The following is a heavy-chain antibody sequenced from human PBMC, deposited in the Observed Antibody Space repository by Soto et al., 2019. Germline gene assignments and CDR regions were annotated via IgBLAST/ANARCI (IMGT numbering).Heavy chain of an antibody. Sequence: QVQLVESGGGLVKPGGSLRLSCAASGFTFSNYYMTWIRQAPGKGLEWVSYVSSSSSHTNYADSVKGRFTISRDNAKNSLYLQMNSLRVEDTAVYYCARERGSVSDGFDIWGQGTMVTVSS. J-gene: IGHJ3*02. V-gene: IGHV3-11*06. CDR3: ARERGSVSDGFDI. CDR2: VSSSSSHT. D-gene: IGHD3-10*01. CDR1: GFTFSNYY.